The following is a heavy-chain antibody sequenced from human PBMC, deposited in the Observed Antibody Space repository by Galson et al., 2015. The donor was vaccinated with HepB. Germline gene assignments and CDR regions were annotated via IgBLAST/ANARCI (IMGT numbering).Heavy chain of an antibody. CDR1: GFTFSSAW. V-gene: IGHV3-15*01. CDR2: VKTKTDGGTA. D-gene: IGHD4-23*01. J-gene: IGHJ4*02. CDR3: TTDYGSISEDY. Sequence: SLRLSCAASGFTFSSAWMSWVRQAPGKGLEWVGRVKTKTDGGTAGYGAPVKGRFSISRDDSKSTVYLQMNSLKTEDTAMYYCTTDYGSISEDYWGQGTLVTVSS.